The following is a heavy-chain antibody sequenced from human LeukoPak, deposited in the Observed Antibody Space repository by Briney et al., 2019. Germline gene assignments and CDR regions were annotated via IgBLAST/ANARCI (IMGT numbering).Heavy chain of an antibody. CDR1: GFSLSTSKMC. V-gene: IGHV2-70*11. CDR3: ARILAGPDYFDY. Sequence: SGPTLVKPTQTLTLTCTFSGFSLSTSKMCVNWIRQPPGKALEWLARIDWDDDKYFSTSLKTRLTISKDTSKNQVVLTMTNTDPVDTATYYCARILAGPDYFDYWGQGTLVTVSS. J-gene: IGHJ4*02. CDR2: IDWDDDK.